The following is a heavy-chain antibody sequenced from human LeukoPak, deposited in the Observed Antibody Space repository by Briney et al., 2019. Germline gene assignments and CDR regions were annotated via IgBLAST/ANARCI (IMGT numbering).Heavy chain of an antibody. Sequence: GGSLRLSCAASGFTFSSYAMSWVRQAPGKGLEWVSSISGSGGSTYYADSVKGRFTISRDNSKNTLYLQMNSLRAEDTAVYYCAKMDDYSSSWSTIDYWGQGTLVTVSS. J-gene: IGHJ4*02. D-gene: IGHD6-13*01. CDR3: AKMDDYSSSWSTIDY. CDR2: ISGSGGST. CDR1: GFTFSSYA. V-gene: IGHV3-23*01.